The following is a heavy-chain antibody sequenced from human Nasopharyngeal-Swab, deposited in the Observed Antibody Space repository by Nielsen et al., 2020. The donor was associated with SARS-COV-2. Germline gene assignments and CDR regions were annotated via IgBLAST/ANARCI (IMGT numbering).Heavy chain of an antibody. D-gene: IGHD3-10*01. CDR2: TSGCVGST. V-gene: IGHV3-23*01. CDR3: AKAETPYYYGSGPIYNDSGMDV. J-gene: IGHJ6*02. CDR1: GFTFSSFD. Sequence: GESLKISCAASGFTFSSFDMSWVRQAPGKALEWVSATSGCVGSTYYADSVKGRFTITRDNSKNTLSLQMNSLRADDTAVYYGAKAETPYYYGSGPIYNDSGMDVKGQGTTVTVPS.